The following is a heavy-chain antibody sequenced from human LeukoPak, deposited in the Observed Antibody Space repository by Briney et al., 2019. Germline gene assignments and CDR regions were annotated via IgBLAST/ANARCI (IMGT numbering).Heavy chain of an antibody. V-gene: IGHV3-11*01. CDR2: ISSSGSTI. CDR1: GFTFSDYY. Sequence: GGSLRLSCAASGFTFSDYYMSWIRQAPGKGLEWVSYISSSGSTIYYADSVKGRFTISRDNAKNSLYLQMNSLRAEDTAVYYCARYHHYYGSGSFRQRYYYGMDVWGLGTTVTVSS. J-gene: IGHJ6*02. CDR3: ARYHHYYGSGSFRQRYYYGMDV. D-gene: IGHD3-10*01.